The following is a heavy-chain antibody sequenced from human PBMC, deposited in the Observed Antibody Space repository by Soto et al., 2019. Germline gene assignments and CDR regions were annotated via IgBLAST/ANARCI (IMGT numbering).Heavy chain of an antibody. V-gene: IGHV3-48*02. J-gene: IGHJ4*02. D-gene: IGHD2-15*01. CDR1: GFTFSTYS. Sequence: TGGSLRLSCAASGFTFSTYSMNWVRQAPGKGPEWVSFISSSGDTIHYADSVKGRFTVSRDNAKNSLYLQMNSLRDEDTAVYYCARDHYCSGDTCYLISFDYWGQGTQVTVSS. CDR2: ISSSGDTI. CDR3: ARDHYCSGDTCYLISFDY.